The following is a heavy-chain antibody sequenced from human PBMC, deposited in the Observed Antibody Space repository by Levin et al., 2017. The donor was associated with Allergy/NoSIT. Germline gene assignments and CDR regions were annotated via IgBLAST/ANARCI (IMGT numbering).Heavy chain of an antibody. CDR2: IYYSGST. CDR3: ARAGQGGATSWFDP. J-gene: IGHJ5*02. V-gene: IGHV4-39*07. CDR1: GGSISSSSYY. Sequence: SETLSLTCTVSGGSISSSSYYWGWIRQPPGKGLEWIGSIYYSGSTYYNPSLKSRVTISVDTSKNQFSLKLSSVTAADTAVYYCARAGQGGATSWFDPWGQGTLVTVSS. D-gene: IGHD1-26*01.